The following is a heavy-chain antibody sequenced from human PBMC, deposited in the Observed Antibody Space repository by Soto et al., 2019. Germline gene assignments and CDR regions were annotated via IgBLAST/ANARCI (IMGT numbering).Heavy chain of an antibody. J-gene: IGHJ4*02. Sequence: GASVKVSCKASGYTFTGYYMHWVRAAPGQGLEWMGCINPNSGGSNYAQKFQGRVTMTSDTSTNTAYMEQSRLRLDDKAQSNSVRDCSGYTNDFDYWGGGTLVTAPQ. CDR2: INPNSGGS. V-gene: IGHV1-2*02. CDR1: GYTFTGYY. D-gene: IGHD3-22*01. CDR3: VRDCSGYTNDFDY.